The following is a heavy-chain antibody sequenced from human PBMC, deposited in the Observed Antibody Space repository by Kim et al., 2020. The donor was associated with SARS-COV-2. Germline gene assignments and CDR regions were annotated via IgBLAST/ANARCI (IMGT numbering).Heavy chain of an antibody. V-gene: IGHV3-13*05. J-gene: IGHJ4*02. Sequence: GGSLRLSCAASGFTFSTYDMHWVRQAKGKGLEWVSASDPTGDPYYAGSVKGRFTISRENARNSLHLLMNSLRAGDTAVYYCARGRYNSGWQGDDYFDSWGQGTLVTVSS. CDR1: GFTFSTYD. CDR3: ARGRYNSGWQGDDYFDS. D-gene: IGHD6-19*01. CDR2: SDPTGDP.